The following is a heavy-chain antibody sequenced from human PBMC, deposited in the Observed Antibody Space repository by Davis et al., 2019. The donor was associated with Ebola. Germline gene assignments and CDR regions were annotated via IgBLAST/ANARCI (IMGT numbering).Heavy chain of an antibody. V-gene: IGHV5-51*01. CDR3: ATTRGNWIDY. D-gene: IGHD1-1*01. Sequence: GESLKISCKGSGYSFPNYWIGWVRQMPGKGLEWVGIMYPGESDTRYSPSFQGQVTISADKSITTAYLQWSSLKASDTAMYYCATTRGNWIDYWGQGTLVTVSS. CDR1: GYSFPNYW. CDR2: MYPGESDT. J-gene: IGHJ4*02.